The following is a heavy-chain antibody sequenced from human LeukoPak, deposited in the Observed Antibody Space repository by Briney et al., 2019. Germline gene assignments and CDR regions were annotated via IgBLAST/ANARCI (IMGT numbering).Heavy chain of an antibody. CDR3: ARDLGVTVRPFSLFY. CDR1: GYTFTAYY. CDR2: INPNSGVT. D-gene: IGHD6-6*01. Sequence: ASVKVSCKASGYTFTAYYMHWVRQAPGQGPEWMGWINPNSGVTNYAQKFQGRVIMTSNTSISTAYMEFSRLRSDDTAMYYCARDLGVTVRPFSLFYWGQGTLVTVSS. V-gene: IGHV1-2*02. J-gene: IGHJ4*02.